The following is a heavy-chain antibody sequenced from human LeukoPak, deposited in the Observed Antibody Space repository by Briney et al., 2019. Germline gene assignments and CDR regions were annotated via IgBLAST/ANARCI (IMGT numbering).Heavy chain of an antibody. D-gene: IGHD6-13*01. Sequence: GGSLRLSCAASGFTFSSYAMHWVRQAPGKGLEWVAVISYDGSNKYYADSVKGRFTISRDNSKNTLYLQMNSLRAEDTAVYYCASGLYSRDWGQGTLVTVSS. V-gene: IGHV3-30-3*01. CDR1: GFTFSSYA. J-gene: IGHJ4*02. CDR2: ISYDGSNK. CDR3: ASGLYSRD.